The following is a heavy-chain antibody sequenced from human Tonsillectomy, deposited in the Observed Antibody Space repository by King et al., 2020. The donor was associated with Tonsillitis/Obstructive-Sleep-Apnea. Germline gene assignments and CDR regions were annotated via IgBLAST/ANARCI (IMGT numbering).Heavy chain of an antibody. CDR3: TTDFIMKIPAAIWDYGMDV. D-gene: IGHD2-2*02. Sequence: GQLVQSGGGLVKPGGSLRLSCAASGFTFSNAWMNWVRQAPGKGLEWVGRIKSKTDGGTTDYAAPVKGRFTISRDDSKNTLYLQMNSLKTEDTAVYYCTTDFIMKIPAAIWDYGMDVWGQGTTVTVSS. J-gene: IGHJ6*02. V-gene: IGHV3-15*07. CDR1: GFTFSNAW. CDR2: IKSKTDGGTT.